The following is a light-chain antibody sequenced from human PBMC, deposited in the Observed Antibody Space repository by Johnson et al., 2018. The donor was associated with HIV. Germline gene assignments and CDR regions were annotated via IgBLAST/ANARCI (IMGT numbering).Light chain of an antibody. CDR3: GTWDSSLSAGWV. J-gene: IGLJ1*01. V-gene: IGLV1-51*01. CDR1: SSNIGNNY. Sequence: QSVLTQSPSVSAAPGQKVTISCSGSSSNIGNNYVSWYQQLPGTAPKLLIYANTKRPSGIPDRFSGSKSGTSATLGITGLQTGDEADYYCGTWDSSLSAGWVFGTGTKVTVL. CDR2: ANT.